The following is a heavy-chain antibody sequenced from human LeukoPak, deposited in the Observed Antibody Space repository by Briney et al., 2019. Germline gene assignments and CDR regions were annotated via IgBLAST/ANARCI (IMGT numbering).Heavy chain of an antibody. CDR1: GFTFSSYV. Sequence: PGGSLRLSCAASGFTFSSYVMHWVRQAPGKGLEWVAVIWYDGSNKYYADSVKGRFTISRDNSKNTLYLQMNSLRAEDTAVYYCARDGDIVATIGDGPFDYWGQGTLVTVSS. CDR2: IWYDGSNK. CDR3: ARDGDIVATIGDGPFDY. D-gene: IGHD5-12*01. J-gene: IGHJ4*02. V-gene: IGHV3-33*01.